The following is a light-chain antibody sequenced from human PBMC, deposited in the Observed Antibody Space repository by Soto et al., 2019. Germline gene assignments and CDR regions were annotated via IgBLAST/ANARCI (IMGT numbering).Light chain of an antibody. CDR1: PISSN. Sequence: VVTQSPASLSVSPGYRFTISCRAGPISSNLAWHQQRPGQAPRLLIYGASVRAAGIPERFSGSGSGTDFTLTVSRLEPEDFEMYYCQQYHWEPDTFGQGTRLEIK. CDR3: QQYHWEPDT. CDR2: GAS. J-gene: IGKJ5*01. V-gene: IGKV3-20*01.